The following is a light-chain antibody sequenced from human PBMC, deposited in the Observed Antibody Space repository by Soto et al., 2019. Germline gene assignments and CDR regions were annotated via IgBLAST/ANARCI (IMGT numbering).Light chain of an antibody. CDR3: QHCNNWPIT. J-gene: IGKJ5*01. CDR2: GAS. Sequence: EIVLTQSPATLSVSPGESATLSCRASQSVSSNLAWYQQKPGQAPRLLIYGASTRATGFPARFSGSGSGTEFTLTISSLQSEDFAVYYCQHCNNWPITFGQGTRLEMK. CDR1: QSVSSN. V-gene: IGKV3-15*01.